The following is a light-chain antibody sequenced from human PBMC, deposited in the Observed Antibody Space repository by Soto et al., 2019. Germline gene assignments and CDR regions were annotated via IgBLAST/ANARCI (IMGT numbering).Light chain of an antibody. CDR1: NREVGYYNL. CDR3: SSFAGSYSPYV. V-gene: IGLV2-8*01. J-gene: IGLJ1*01. Sequence: QSALTQPASVSGSPGQSITIACTGTNREVGYYNLVSWYQQRPGKAPTVIIDQVNKRPSGVPDRFSGSQSGNTASLTVSGLRTEDEADYFCSSFAGSYSPYVFGTGTKLTVL. CDR2: QVN.